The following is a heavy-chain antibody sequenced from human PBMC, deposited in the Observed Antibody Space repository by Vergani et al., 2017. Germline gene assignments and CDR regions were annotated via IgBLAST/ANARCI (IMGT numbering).Heavy chain of an antibody. V-gene: IGHV3-30*02. D-gene: IGHD3-16*01. Sequence: QVQLVESGGGVVQRGGSLRLSCAASGFTLSNYDMQWIRQGPGKGLEFVAFIQVDGSNQYYADSVKGRFTLSRDFSKNTLYLQMNSLRTDDTATYYCAKHFRGWGIDYWGQGTHVIVSS. J-gene: IGHJ4*02. CDR1: GFTLSNYD. CDR3: AKHFRGWGIDY. CDR2: IQVDGSNQ.